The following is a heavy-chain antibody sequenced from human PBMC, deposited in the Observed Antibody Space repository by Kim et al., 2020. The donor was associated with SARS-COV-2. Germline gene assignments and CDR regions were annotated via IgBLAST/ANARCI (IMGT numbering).Heavy chain of an antibody. D-gene: IGHD6-19*01. J-gene: IGHJ3*02. V-gene: IGHV5-51*01. CDR3: ARPSGWYFAFDI. Sequence: RYSPSFQGQVTISADKSISTAYLQWSSLKASDTAMYYCARPSGWYFAFDIWGQGTMVTVSS.